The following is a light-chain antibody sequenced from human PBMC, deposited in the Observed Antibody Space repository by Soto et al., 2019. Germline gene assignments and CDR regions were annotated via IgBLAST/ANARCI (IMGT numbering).Light chain of an antibody. J-gene: IGLJ1*01. CDR1: SSNIGAGYD. V-gene: IGLV1-40*01. CDR2: GNI. CDR3: SSYAGSSNV. Sequence: QSALAQPPSVSGAPGQKVTISCTGSSSNIGAGYDLHWYQQLPGTAPKLLLYGNINRPSGVPDRFSGSKSGNTASLTVSGLQAEDEADYYCSSYAGSSNVFGTGTKVTVL.